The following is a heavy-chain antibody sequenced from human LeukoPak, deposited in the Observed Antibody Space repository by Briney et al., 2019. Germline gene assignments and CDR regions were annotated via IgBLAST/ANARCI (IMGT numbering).Heavy chain of an antibody. J-gene: IGHJ4*02. CDR1: GFTFSNAR. CDR2: IKSKTDGGTT. Sequence: GGSLRLSCAASGFTFSNARMSWVRQAPGKGLEWVGRIKSKTDGGTTDYAAPVKGRFTISRDDSKNTLYLQMNSLKTEDTAVYYCTRVRGVIIENQYYFDYWGQGTLVTVSS. D-gene: IGHD3-10*01. V-gene: IGHV3-15*01. CDR3: TRVRGVIIENQYYFDY.